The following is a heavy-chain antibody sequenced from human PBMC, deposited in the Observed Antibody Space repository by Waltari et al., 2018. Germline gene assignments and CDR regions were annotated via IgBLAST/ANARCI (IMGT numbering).Heavy chain of an antibody. CDR3: ARGSWMANNFDY. Sequence: QVQLQESGPGLVKPSQTLSLTSTAPGGSIGSGSYYWSWIRQPAGKGLEWIGRIYTSGSTNYNPSLKSRVTISIDTSKNQFSLNLSSLTAADTAVYYCARGSWMANNFDYWGQGTLVTVSS. D-gene: IGHD5-12*01. CDR2: IYTSGST. CDR1: GGSIGSGSYY. V-gene: IGHV4-61*02. J-gene: IGHJ4*02.